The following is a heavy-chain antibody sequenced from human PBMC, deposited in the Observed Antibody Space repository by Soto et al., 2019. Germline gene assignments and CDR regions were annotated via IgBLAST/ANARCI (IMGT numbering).Heavy chain of an antibody. V-gene: IGHV1-24*01. CDR3: AATYTVATITIDY. CDR1: GFTLTELS. CDR2: FDPEDGET. Sequence: QVQVVQSGAEVKKPGASVKVSCKVSGFTLTELSIHWVRQAPGKGLEWMGGFDPEDGETIYAQKFQGSVTMTEDTSTDTAYMDLSSLRSEDTAVHYCAATYTVATITIDYWGQGTLVTVSS. J-gene: IGHJ4*02. D-gene: IGHD5-12*01.